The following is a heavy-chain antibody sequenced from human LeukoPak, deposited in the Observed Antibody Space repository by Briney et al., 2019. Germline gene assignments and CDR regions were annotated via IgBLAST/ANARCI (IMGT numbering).Heavy chain of an antibody. D-gene: IGHD5-18*01. Sequence: GRSLRLSCAASGFTFSSYAMHWVRQAPGKGLEWVAVISYDGSNKYYADSVKGRFTISRDNSKNTLYLQMYSLRAEDTAVYYCAKDQGGYSYGLLDYWGQGTLVTVSS. J-gene: IGHJ4*02. V-gene: IGHV3-30*04. CDR1: GFTFSSYA. CDR2: ISYDGSNK. CDR3: AKDQGGYSYGLLDY.